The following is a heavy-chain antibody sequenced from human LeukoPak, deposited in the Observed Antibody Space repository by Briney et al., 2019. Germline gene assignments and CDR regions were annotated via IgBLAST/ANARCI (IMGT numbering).Heavy chain of an antibody. CDR1: GYSFTSYW. Sequence: GESLKISCKGSGYSFTSYWIGWVRQMPGKGLEWMGIIYPGDSDTRYSPSFQGQVTISADKSISTAYLQWSSLKASDTAMYYCARHVEDTYYYDSSGYYRYYYYMDVWGKGTTVTVSS. V-gene: IGHV5-51*01. CDR3: ARHVEDTYYYDSSGYYRYYYYMDV. CDR2: IYPGDSDT. J-gene: IGHJ6*03. D-gene: IGHD3-22*01.